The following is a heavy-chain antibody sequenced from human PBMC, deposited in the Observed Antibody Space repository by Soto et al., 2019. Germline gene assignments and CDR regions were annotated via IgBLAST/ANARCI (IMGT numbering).Heavy chain of an antibody. D-gene: IGHD2-8*02. Sequence: QVQLVQSGAEVKKPGASVKVSCKASGYTFTSYGISWVRQAPGQGLEWMGWISAYNGNTNYAQKLQGRVTMTTDTXTXXAYMELRSLRSDDTAVYYCARDSGVQLVYYYGMDVWGQGTTVTVSS. CDR2: ISAYNGNT. J-gene: IGHJ6*02. CDR3: ARDSGVQLVYYYGMDV. V-gene: IGHV1-18*01. CDR1: GYTFTSYG.